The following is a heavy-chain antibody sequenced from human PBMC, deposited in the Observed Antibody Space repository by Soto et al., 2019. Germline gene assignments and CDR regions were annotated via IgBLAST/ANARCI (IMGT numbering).Heavy chain of an antibody. CDR1: GGSISSSSYY. D-gene: IGHD2-15*01. CDR2: IYYSGST. J-gene: IGHJ4*02. V-gene: IGHV4-39*07. Sequence: SETLSLTCTVSGGSISSSSYYWGWIRQPPGKGLEWIGSIYYSGSTYYNPSLKSRVTISVDTSKNQFSLKLSSVTAADTAVYYCARLTLRKLHFDYWGQGTLVTVSS. CDR3: ARLTLRKLHFDY.